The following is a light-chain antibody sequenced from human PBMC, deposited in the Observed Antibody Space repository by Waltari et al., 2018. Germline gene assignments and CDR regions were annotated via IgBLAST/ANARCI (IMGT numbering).Light chain of an antibody. CDR1: QSVSTY. CDR3: QQRTNWP. Sequence: EIVLTQSPATLSLSPGERATRSCRASQSVSTYLAWYQQKPGQAPRLLIYDASNRASGIPARFSGSGSGTDFTLTISSLEPEDFAVYYCQQRTNWPFGQGTKLEIK. V-gene: IGKV3-11*01. CDR2: DAS. J-gene: IGKJ2*01.